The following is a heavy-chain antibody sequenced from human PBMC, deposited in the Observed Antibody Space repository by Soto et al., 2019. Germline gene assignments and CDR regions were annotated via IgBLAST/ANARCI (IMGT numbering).Heavy chain of an antibody. J-gene: IGHJ4*02. Sequence: QVQLVESGVGVVQPGTSLRLSCATSGFTFSSYGMYWVRQAPGKGLEWVAVIWYEGANEYYADSVKGRFTISRDNSKNTLYLQMNSLRAEDTAIYYCAKDVGNSWSYYFDFWGQGTLVTVSS. CDR3: AKDVGNSWSYYFDF. CDR1: GFTFSSYG. CDR2: IWYEGANE. D-gene: IGHD6-13*01. V-gene: IGHV3-33*06.